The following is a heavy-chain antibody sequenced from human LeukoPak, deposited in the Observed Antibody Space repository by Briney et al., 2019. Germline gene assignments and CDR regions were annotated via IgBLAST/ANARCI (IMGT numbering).Heavy chain of an antibody. V-gene: IGHV3-33*01. Sequence: RPGGSLRLSCAASGFTFSSYGMHWVRQAPGKGLEWVAVIWYDGSNKYYADSVKGRFTISRDNSKNTLYLQMNSLRAEDTAVYYCAREYTRYSSGWYYFDYWGQGTLVTVSS. J-gene: IGHJ4*02. CDR2: IWYDGSNK. D-gene: IGHD6-19*01. CDR1: GFTFSSYG. CDR3: AREYTRYSSGWYYFDY.